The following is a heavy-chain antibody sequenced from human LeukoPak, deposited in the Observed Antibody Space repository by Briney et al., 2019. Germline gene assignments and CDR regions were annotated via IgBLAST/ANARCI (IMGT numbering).Heavy chain of an antibody. V-gene: IGHV1-2*02. J-gene: IGHJ4*02. D-gene: IGHD3-22*01. CDR1: GYTLTDYY. CDR3: ARGRAYYYDSTGSPLFAS. Sequence: ASVKVSCKASGYTLTDYYMHWVRQAPGQGLEWMGWINPNSGGTNYAQKFQGRVTLTRDTSISTAYMELSRLGSDDTAIFYCARGRAYYYDSTGSPLFASWGQGTLVTVSS. CDR2: INPNSGGT.